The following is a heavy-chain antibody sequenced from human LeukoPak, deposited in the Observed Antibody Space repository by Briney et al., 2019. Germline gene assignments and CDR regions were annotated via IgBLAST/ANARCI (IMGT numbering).Heavy chain of an antibody. CDR3: ARDDGGRHTSSLDY. D-gene: IGHD6-6*01. J-gene: IGHJ4*02. CDR1: GFTFSTYE. V-gene: IGHV3-48*03. Sequence: PGGSLRLSCAASGFTFSTYEMHSVRQAPGKGLEWVSYMSSTGDIIYSADSVKGRFTISRDNAKNSLYLQMDSLRAEDTAVYYCARDDGGRHTSSLDYWGQGTLVAVSS. CDR2: MSSTGDII.